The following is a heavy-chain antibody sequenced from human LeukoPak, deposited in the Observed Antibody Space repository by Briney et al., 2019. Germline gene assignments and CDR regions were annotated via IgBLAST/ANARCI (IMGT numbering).Heavy chain of an antibody. D-gene: IGHD3-10*01. J-gene: IGHJ6*03. Sequence: GGSLRLSCAASGFTFSSYGMDWVRQAPGKGLEWVAVISYDGSTKYYADSVKGRFTISRDNSKNTLYLQMNSLRAEDTAVYYCAKAPRHRGISMIRGVREDHYMDVWGKGTTVTISS. CDR1: GFTFSSYG. CDR2: ISYDGSTK. V-gene: IGHV3-30*18. CDR3: AKAPRHRGISMIRGVREDHYMDV.